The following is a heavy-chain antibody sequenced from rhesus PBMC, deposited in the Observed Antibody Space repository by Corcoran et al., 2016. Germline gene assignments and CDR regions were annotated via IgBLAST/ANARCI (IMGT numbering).Heavy chain of an antibody. J-gene: IGHJ6*01. CDR2: IYGSSGST. CDR1: GYSISSNY. D-gene: IGHD5-36*01. CDR3: ARAPAGYSYGHYGLDS. V-gene: IGHV4-147*01. Sequence: QVQLQESGPGLVKPSETLSLTCAVSGYSISSNYWSWIRQPPGKGLEWIGYIYGSSGSTYYNPSLKSRVTMSTDTSKKQVSLKRSAVTAADTAVDYCARAPAGYSYGHYGLDSWGQGVVVTVSS.